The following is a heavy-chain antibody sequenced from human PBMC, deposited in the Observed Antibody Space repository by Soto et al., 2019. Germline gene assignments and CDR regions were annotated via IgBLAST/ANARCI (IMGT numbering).Heavy chain of an antibody. J-gene: IGHJ4*02. V-gene: IGHV3-48*01. D-gene: IGHD5-12*01. CDR2: LSSSSTTI. CDR3: ARVVATTQLDY. Sequence: GGSLRLSCAASGFTFTSYSMNWVRQAPGKGLEWVSYLSSSSTTIYYADSVKGRFTISRDNAKNSLYLQMNSLRAEDTAIYYCARVVATTQLDYWGQGTLVTVSS. CDR1: GFTFTSYS.